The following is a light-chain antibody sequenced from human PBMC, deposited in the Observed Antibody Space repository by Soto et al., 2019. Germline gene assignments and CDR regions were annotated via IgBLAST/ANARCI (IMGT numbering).Light chain of an antibody. V-gene: IGKV3-15*01. Sequence: EIVMTQSPATLSVSPGERATLSCRASQSVSSNLAWYQQKPGQAPRLLIYGASTRATGIPARFSGSGSWTDCTLNISSLQSQDFAVYYCQQYNNWPQWKVCQGTHGEIK. CDR1: QSVSSN. CDR3: QQYNNWPQWK. CDR2: GAS. J-gene: IGKJ1*01.